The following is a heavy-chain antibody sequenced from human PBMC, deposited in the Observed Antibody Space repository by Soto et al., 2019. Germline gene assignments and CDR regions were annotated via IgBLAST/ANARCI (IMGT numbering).Heavy chain of an antibody. D-gene: IGHD6-19*01. CDR3: ARDGTGWTGGDH. V-gene: IGHV3-33*01. J-gene: IGHJ4*02. Sequence: GGSLRLSCAASGFTFSAYDMHWVRQAPGKRLEWVAVLWRDGSKVYYADSVKGRFTISRDNSKNTLYLEMNSLRVEDTAVYYCARDGTGWTGGDHWGQGTLVTVSS. CDR2: LWRDGSKV. CDR1: GFTFSAYD.